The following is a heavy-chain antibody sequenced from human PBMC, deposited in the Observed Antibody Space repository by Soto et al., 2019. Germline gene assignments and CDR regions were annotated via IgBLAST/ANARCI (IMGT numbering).Heavy chain of an antibody. V-gene: IGHV3-23*01. D-gene: IGHD1-1*01. J-gene: IGHJ4*02. CDR3: TKDRLRLERTLDY. CDR2: LSGSGGTT. CDR1: GFTFITYT. Sequence: LRLSCAGSGFTFITYTMSWVRQAPGKGLEWVSALSGSGGTTYYADSVKGRFTISRDNSKNTLYLQMNSLRAEDTAVYYCTKDRLRLERTLDYWGQGTLVTVSS.